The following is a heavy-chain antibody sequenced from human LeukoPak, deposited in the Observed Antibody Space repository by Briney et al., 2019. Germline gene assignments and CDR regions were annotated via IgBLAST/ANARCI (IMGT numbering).Heavy chain of an antibody. V-gene: IGHV4-34*01. CDR2: INHSGST. J-gene: IGHJ6*04. CDR1: GGSFSGYY. Sequence: PSETLSLTCAVYGGSFSGYYWSRIRQPPGKGLEWIGEINHSGSTNYNPSLKSRVTISVDTSKNQFSLKLSSVTAADTAVYYCARSCPVLRYSLGMDVWGRGTTVTVSS. CDR3: ARSCPVLRYSLGMDV. D-gene: IGHD2-15*01.